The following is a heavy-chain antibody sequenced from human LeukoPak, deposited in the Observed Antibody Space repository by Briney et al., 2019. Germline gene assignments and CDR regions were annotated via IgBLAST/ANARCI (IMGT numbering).Heavy chain of an antibody. CDR2: INPNSGGT. J-gene: IGHJ3*02. CDR1: GYTFTGYY. V-gene: IGHV1-2*02. CDR3: TRDPSVLYCSGGSCYRGTGNAFDI. D-gene: IGHD2-15*01. Sequence: ASVKVSCKASGYTFTGYYMHWVRQAPGQGLEWMGWINPNSGGTNYAQKFQGRVTMTRDTSISTAYMELSRLRSDDTAVYYCTRDPSVLYCSGGSCYRGTGNAFDIWGQGTMVTVSS.